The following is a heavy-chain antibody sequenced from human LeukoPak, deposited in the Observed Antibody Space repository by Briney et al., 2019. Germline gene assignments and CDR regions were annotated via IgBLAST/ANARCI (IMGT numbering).Heavy chain of an antibody. V-gene: IGHV1-18*01. CDR1: GYTFTSYG. CDR2: IGAYNGNT. CDR3: AREYGYYDSSGYYSDY. D-gene: IGHD3-22*01. Sequence: GASVEVSCKASGYTFTSYGISWVRQAPGQGLEWMGWIGAYNGNTNYAQKLQGRVTMTTDTSTSTAYMELRSLRSDDTAVYYCAREYGYYDSSGYYSDYWGQGTLVTVSS. J-gene: IGHJ4*02.